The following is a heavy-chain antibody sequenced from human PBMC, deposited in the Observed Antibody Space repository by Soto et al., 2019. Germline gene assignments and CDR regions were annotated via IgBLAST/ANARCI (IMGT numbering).Heavy chain of an antibody. Sequence: QLAQSGAEAKKSGSSVTVSCKGSGGTFRSSAISWLRQAPRQALEWMGGITFLFVSATYAQKVQCRLPITAEASTRINIMELGSLTPADTAIDCCASAPIELATFHRYSCDSWGQGTLVSVFS. CDR1: GGTFRSSA. CDR3: ASAPIELATFHRYSCDS. J-gene: IGHJ4*02. CDR2: ITFLFVSA. V-gene: IGHV1-69*01. D-gene: IGHD5-12*01.